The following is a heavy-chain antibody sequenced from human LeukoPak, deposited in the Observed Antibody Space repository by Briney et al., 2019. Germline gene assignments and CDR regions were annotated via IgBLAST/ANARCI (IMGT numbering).Heavy chain of an antibody. CDR1: GYAFISYD. V-gene: IGHV1-8*01. CDR3: ATDAGVGTETASGVATFDY. Sequence: ASVKVSCKASGYAFISYDINWVRQATGQGLEWMGWMNPNSGNTGYAQKFQGRVTMTRNTSISTAYMELSSLRSEDTAVYYCATDAGVGTETASGVATFDYWGQGTLVTVSS. J-gene: IGHJ4*02. D-gene: IGHD1-7*01. CDR2: MNPNSGNT.